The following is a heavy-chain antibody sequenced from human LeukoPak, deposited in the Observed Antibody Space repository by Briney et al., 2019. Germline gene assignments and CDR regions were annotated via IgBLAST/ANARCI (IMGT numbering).Heavy chain of an antibody. V-gene: IGHV1-46*01. CDR3: ARDVIVGATASPPFDY. J-gene: IGHJ4*02. D-gene: IGHD1-26*01. CDR1: GYTFTSYY. CDR2: INPSGGST. Sequence: GASVKVSCKASGYTFTSYYMHWVRQAPGQGLEWMGIINPSGGSTSYAQKSQGRVTMTRDTSTSTVYMELSSLRSEDTAVYYCARDVIVGATASPPFDYWGQGTLVTVSS.